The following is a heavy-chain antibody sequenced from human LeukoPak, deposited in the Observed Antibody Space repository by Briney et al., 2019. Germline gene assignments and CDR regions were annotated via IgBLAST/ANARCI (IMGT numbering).Heavy chain of an antibody. CDR2: IYPRDGST. V-gene: IGHV1-46*01. Sequence: ASVKVSCKASGYTFTNNYLHWVRQAPGQGLEWMGMIYPRDGSTSYAQNFQGRVTMTTDTSTSTAYMELRSLRSDDTAVYYCARDLGSWFDPWGQGTLVTVSS. CDR1: GYTFTNNY. J-gene: IGHJ5*02. CDR3: ARDLGSWFDP. D-gene: IGHD1-26*01.